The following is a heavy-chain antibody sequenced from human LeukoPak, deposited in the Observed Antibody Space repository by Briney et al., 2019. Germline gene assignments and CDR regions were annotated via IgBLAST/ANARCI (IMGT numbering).Heavy chain of an antibody. CDR3: ARQGYSSGWLYFDY. CDR2: IYYSGST. J-gene: IGHJ4*02. V-gene: IGHV4-39*07. D-gene: IGHD6-19*01. CDR1: GGSISSSSYY. Sequence: SETLSLTCTVSGGSISSSSYYWGWIRQPPGKGLEWIGSIYYSGSTYYNPSLKSRVTISVDTSKNQFSLKLSSVTAADTAVYYCARQGYSSGWLYFDYWGQGTLVTVSS.